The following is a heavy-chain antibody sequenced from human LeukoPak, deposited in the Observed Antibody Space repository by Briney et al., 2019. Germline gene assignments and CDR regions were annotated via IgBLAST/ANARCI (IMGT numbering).Heavy chain of an antibody. Sequence: GGSLSLSCAASGFSFDDDGMSWVRQAPGKGLEWISGINWNGGSTGYADSVKGRFTISRDNAKNSLHLQMSGLRAEDTALYYCARGFQLPEMGYFDYWGQGTLVTVSS. V-gene: IGHV3-20*04. CDR1: GFSFDDDG. J-gene: IGHJ4*02. CDR3: ARGFQLPEMGYFDY. D-gene: IGHD2-2*01. CDR2: INWNGGST.